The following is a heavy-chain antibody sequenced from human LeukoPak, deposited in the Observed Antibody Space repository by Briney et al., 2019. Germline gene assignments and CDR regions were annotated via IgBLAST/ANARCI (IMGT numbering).Heavy chain of an antibody. CDR2: INHSGST. CDR3: ATHQIRYFDWD. J-gene: IGHJ4*02. Sequence: SETLSLTCAVYGGSFSGYYRSWIRQPPGKGLEWIGEINHSGSTNYNPSLKSRVTISVDTSKNQFSLKLSSVTAADTAVYYCATHQIRYFDWDWGQGTLVTVSS. D-gene: IGHD3-9*01. CDR1: GGSFSGYY. V-gene: IGHV4-34*01.